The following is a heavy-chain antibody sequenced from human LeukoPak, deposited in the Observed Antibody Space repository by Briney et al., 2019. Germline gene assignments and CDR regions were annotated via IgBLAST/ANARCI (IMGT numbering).Heavy chain of an antibody. Sequence: SQTLSLTCAISGDRVANNYAAWNWITRSPSRGLEWLGSTYQRSNWYNDYAVSGKSRITIRPDTPKNQFSLQLNSVTPDDTAVYYCARGGYSFGPFDPWGQGTLVTVSS. V-gene: IGHV6-1*01. CDR1: GDRVANNYAA. CDR2: TYQRSNWYN. CDR3: ARGGYSFGPFDP. D-gene: IGHD5-18*01. J-gene: IGHJ5*02.